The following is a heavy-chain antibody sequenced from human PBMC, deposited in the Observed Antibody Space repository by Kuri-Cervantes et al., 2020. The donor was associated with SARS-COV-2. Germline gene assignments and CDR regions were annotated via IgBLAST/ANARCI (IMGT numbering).Heavy chain of an antibody. J-gene: IGHJ2*01. Sequence: GGSLRLSCAASGFTFSSYWMHWVRQAPGKGLVWVSRINSDGSSTSYADSVKGRFTISGDNAKNTLYLQMNSLRAEDTAVYYCARALGGAAAGYWYFDLWGRGTLVTVSS. D-gene: IGHD6-13*01. V-gene: IGHV3-74*01. CDR2: INSDGSST. CDR1: GFTFSSYW. CDR3: ARALGGAAAGYWYFDL.